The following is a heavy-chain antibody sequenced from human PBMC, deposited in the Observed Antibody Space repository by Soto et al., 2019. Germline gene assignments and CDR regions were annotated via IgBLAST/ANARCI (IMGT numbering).Heavy chain of an antibody. V-gene: IGHV4-38-2*02. CDR1: SSPINSRYY. CDR2: IYHSGST. D-gene: IGHD6-19*01. CDR3: ARNTSGRNFDY. J-gene: IGHJ4*02. Sequence: SETLSLTCTVSSSPINSRYYWGWIRQTPGKGLEWVASIYHSGSTHYNPSLKSRATISVDTSKNQFSLRLSSVTAADTAIYYCARNTSGRNFDYWGQGTQVTVYS.